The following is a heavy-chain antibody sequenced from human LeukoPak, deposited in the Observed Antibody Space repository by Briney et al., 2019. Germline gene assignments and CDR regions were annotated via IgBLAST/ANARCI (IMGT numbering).Heavy chain of an antibody. J-gene: IGHJ3*01. Sequence: SQTLSLTCAISGDSVSSHSPAWNWIRQSPSRGLEWPGRTYYRSKWYNDYAISVKSRITINPDTSKNQFSLQLKSVTPEDTAVYYCARGGMTAFDLWGQGTMVTVSS. CDR3: ARGGMTAFDL. CDR1: GDSVSSHSPA. D-gene: IGHD3-16*01. V-gene: IGHV6-1*01. CDR2: TYYRSKWYN.